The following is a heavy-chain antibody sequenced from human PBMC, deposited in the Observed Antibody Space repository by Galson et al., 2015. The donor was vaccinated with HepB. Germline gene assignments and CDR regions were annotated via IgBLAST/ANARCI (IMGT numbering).Heavy chain of an antibody. CDR3: GRGIEVVPDASGMDV. Sequence: SLRLSCAASGFTFRSHWMHWVRQAPGKGLVWVSRINRDGSSTNYADSVKGRSTISRDNARNTLYLQMSSLRAEDTAVYYCGRGIEVVPDASGMDVWGQGTTVTVSS. V-gene: IGHV3-74*01. CDR1: GFTFRSHW. J-gene: IGHJ6*02. CDR2: INRDGSST. D-gene: IGHD2-2*01.